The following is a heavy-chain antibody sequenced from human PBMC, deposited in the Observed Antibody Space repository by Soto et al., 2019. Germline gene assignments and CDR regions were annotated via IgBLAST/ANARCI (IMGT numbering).Heavy chain of an antibody. V-gene: IGHV1-18*01. D-gene: IGHD3-22*01. J-gene: IGHJ4*02. Sequence: GASVKVSCKASGYTFTIYGISWVRQAPGQGLEWMGWISAYNGNTNYAQKLQGRVTMTTDTSTSTAYMELRSLRSDDTAVYYCARDRGTMIPPNFDYWGQGTLVTVSS. CDR1: GYTFTIYG. CDR2: ISAYNGNT. CDR3: ARDRGTMIPPNFDY.